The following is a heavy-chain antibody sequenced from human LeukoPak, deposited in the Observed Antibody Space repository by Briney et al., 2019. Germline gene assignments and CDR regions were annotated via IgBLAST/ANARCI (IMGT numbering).Heavy chain of an antibody. D-gene: IGHD4-11*01. CDR2: IIPIFGTA. Sequence: SVKVSCKASGGTFSSYAISWVRQAPGQGLEWMGGIIPIFGTANYAQKFQGRVTITADESTSTAYMELSSLRSEDTAVYYCARERATVSTQNPYNWFDPWGQGTLVTVSS. CDR3: ARERATVSTQNPYNWFDP. CDR1: GGTFSSYA. J-gene: IGHJ5*02. V-gene: IGHV1-69*13.